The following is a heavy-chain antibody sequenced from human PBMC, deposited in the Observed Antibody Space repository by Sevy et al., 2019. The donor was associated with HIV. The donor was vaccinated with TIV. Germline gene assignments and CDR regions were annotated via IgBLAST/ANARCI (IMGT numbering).Heavy chain of an antibody. J-gene: IGHJ6*02. CDR3: AKGGKNFWDSEDYYYVMDV. CDR2: ISYDGSNK. Sequence: GGSLRLSCAASGFTFSSYDMHWVRQAPGKGLDCVAVISYDGSNKYYADSVKGRFTISRDNSKNTLFLHMNSLGAEDTGVYYCAKGGKNFWDSEDYYYVMDVWGPGTTVTVSS. CDR1: GFTFSSYD. V-gene: IGHV3-30*18. D-gene: IGHD3-3*01.